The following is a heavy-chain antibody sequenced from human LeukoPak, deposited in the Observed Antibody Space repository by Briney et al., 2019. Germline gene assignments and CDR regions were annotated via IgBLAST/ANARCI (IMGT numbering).Heavy chain of an antibody. J-gene: IGHJ4*02. CDR1: GFTFSNYA. V-gene: IGHV3-23*01. D-gene: IGHD1-26*01. Sequence: GGSLRLSCAASGFTFSNYAMSWVRQAPGKGLEWVSAISGSGSSTYYADSVKGRFTISRDNSKNTLFLQMNSLRAEDTAVYYCAKHIIVGTTKSMDSWGQGTLVTVSS. CDR2: ISGSGSST. CDR3: AKHIIVGTTKSMDS.